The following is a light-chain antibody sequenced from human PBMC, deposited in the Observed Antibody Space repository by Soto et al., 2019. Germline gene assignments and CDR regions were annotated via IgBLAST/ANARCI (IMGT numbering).Light chain of an antibody. V-gene: IGLV2-8*01. Sequence: QSALTQPPSASGSPGQSVTISCTGTSSDVGGYNYVSWYQQHAGKAPKLMMYEVSKRPPGVPDRFSGSKSGNTASLTVSGLQAEDEADYYCSSYAGSHNVIFGGGTKVTVL. CDR1: SSDVGGYNY. CDR2: EVS. CDR3: SSYAGSHNVI. J-gene: IGLJ2*01.